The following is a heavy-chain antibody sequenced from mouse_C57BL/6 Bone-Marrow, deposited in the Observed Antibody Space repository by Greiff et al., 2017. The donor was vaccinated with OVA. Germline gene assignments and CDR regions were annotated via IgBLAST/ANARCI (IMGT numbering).Heavy chain of an antibody. D-gene: IGHD2-3*01. J-gene: IGHJ2*01. Sequence: QVQLQQSGAELARPGASVKLSCKASGYTFTSYGISWVKQRTGQGLEWIGEIYPRTGNTYYNEKFKGKATLTADKSSSTAYMELRSLTSEDSAVYFCARSGGYYYFDYWGQGTTLTVSS. CDR1: GYTFTSYG. CDR3: ARSGGYYYFDY. CDR2: IYPRTGNT. V-gene: IGHV1-81*01.